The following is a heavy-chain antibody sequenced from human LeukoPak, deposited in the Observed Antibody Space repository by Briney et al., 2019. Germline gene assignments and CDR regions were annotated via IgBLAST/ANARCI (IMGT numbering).Heavy chain of an antibody. V-gene: IGHV3-23*01. CDR1: GFTFGSYA. Sequence: GGSLRLSCAASGFTFGSYAMYWVRQAPGKGLEWVSGISGSGGSTFYADPVKGRFTTSRDNSENTVYLQMNSLRADDTAVYYCAKTTAGYSSGRYPGWPVDYWGQGTLVTVSS. CDR3: AKTTAGYSSGRYPGWPVDY. CDR2: ISGSGGST. J-gene: IGHJ4*02. D-gene: IGHD6-19*01.